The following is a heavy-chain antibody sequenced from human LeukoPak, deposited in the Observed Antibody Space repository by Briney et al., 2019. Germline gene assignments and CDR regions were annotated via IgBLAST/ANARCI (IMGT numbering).Heavy chain of an antibody. CDR2: ISYDGSNK. CDR1: GFTFDDYA. Sequence: GRSLRLSCAASGFTFDDYAMHWVRQAPGKGLEWVAVISYDGSNKYYADSVKGRFTISRDNSKNTLYLQMNSLRAEDTAVYYCARDRLSSSYFDYWGQGTLVTVSS. D-gene: IGHD2-21*02. V-gene: IGHV3-30-3*01. CDR3: ARDRLSSSYFDY. J-gene: IGHJ4*02.